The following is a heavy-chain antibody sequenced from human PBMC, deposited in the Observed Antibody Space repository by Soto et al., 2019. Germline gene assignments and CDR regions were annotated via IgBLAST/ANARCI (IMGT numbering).Heavy chain of an antibody. J-gene: IGHJ4*02. CDR3: ASSPRGSYFDY. Sequence: SETLSLTCTVSGGSLSSSSYYWGWFRQPPGKGLEWIGSIYYSGSTYYNPSLKSRVTISVDTSKNQFSLKLSSVTAADTAVYYCASSPRGSYFDYCGQGTLVTAPQ. D-gene: IGHD1-26*01. CDR1: GGSLSSSSYY. V-gene: IGHV4-39*01. CDR2: IYYSGST.